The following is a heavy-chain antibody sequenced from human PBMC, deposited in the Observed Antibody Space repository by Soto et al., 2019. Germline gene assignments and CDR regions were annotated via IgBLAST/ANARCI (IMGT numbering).Heavy chain of an antibody. Sequence: QVQLQESGPGLVKPSETLSLTCTVSGGSISGHYWSWIRQPPGKGLEWIGFIYYSGSTRYHPSLKSRVSISVDTSKNQFSLRLTSVTAADTAVYYCARERTGTNPNYMEVWGKGTTVSVSS. CDR1: GGSISGHY. V-gene: IGHV4-59*11. CDR2: IYYSGST. J-gene: IGHJ6*03. CDR3: ARERTGTNPNYMEV. D-gene: IGHD1-7*01.